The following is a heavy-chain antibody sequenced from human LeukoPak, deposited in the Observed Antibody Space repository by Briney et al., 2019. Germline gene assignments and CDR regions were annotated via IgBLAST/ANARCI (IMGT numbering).Heavy chain of an antibody. J-gene: IGHJ4*02. V-gene: IGHV3-74*01. CDR1: GFIFSNYW. CDR3: VSSPVIGPD. Sequence: PGGSLRLSCAASGFIFSNYWMHWVRQAPGKGLEWVSRIESDGSSTSYADSVKGRFTISRDNAKNTLYLQMSSLRAEDTAVYYCVSSPVIGPDWGKGTLVIVSS. D-gene: IGHD3-22*01. CDR2: IESDGSST.